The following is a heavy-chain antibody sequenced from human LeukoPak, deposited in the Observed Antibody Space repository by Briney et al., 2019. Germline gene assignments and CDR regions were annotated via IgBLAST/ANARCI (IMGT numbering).Heavy chain of an antibody. D-gene: IGHD6-13*01. Sequence: ASVKVSCKASGYTFTGYYMHWVRQAPGQGLEGMGWVNPNSGGTNYAQKFQGRVTMNRDTSISTAYMELSRLRSDDTAVYYCARDLAAAGLYFDYWGQGTLVTVSS. CDR1: GYTFTGYY. J-gene: IGHJ4*02. CDR3: ARDLAAAGLYFDY. CDR2: VNPNSGGT. V-gene: IGHV1-2*02.